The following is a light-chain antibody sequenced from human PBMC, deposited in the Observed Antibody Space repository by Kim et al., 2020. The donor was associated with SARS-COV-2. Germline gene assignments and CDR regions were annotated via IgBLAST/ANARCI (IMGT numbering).Light chain of an antibody. V-gene: IGLV1-36*01. CDR1: GSKNGNND. J-gene: IGLJ3*02. Sequence: RHRVTISCSASGSKNGNNDVNWNQQLPGKAPKLLIYNDDLLPSGVSDRFSGSKSGTSAYLAISGLQSEDEADYYCAAWDDRLNGPEFGGGTKLTVL. CDR3: AAWDDRLNGPE. CDR2: NDD.